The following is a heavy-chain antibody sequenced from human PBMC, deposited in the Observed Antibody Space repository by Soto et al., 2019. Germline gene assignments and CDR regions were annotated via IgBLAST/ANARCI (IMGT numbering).Heavy chain of an antibody. CDR3: ARDQGVAAAGITWFDP. J-gene: IGHJ5*02. Sequence: SETLSLTCTVSGASMNSYHWSWIRQPAGKGLEWIGHIHSSGSTNYNPSLKSRATMSVDTSKNQFSLRLMSLTAADTAVYYCARDQGVAAAGITWFDPWGQGSLVTVSS. CDR1: GASMNSYH. D-gene: IGHD6-13*01. V-gene: IGHV4-4*07. CDR2: IHSSGST.